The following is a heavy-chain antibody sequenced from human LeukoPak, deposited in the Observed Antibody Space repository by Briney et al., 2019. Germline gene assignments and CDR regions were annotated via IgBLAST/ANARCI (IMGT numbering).Heavy chain of an antibody. CDR2: INHSGST. D-gene: IGHD3-22*01. CDR3: ARLVNYYDSSGHFDY. V-gene: IGHV4-34*01. Sequence: SETLSLTCAVYGGSFSGYYWSWIRQPPGKGLEWIGEINHSGSTNYNPSLKSRVTISVDTSKNQFSLKLSSVTAADTAVYYCARLVNYYDSSGHFDYWGQGTLVTVS. J-gene: IGHJ4*02. CDR1: GGSFSGYY.